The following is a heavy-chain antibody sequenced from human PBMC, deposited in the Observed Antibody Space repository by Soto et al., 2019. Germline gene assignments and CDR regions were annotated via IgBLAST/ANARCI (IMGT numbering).Heavy chain of an antibody. Sequence: WIRQAPGKGLEWVAVISYDGSNKYYADSVKGRFTISRDNSKNTLYLQMNSLRAEDTAVYYCAKDKAWELLDFDYWGQGTLVTVSS. CDR2: ISYDGSNK. CDR3: AKDKAWELLDFDY. J-gene: IGHJ4*02. V-gene: IGHV3-30*18. D-gene: IGHD1-26*01.